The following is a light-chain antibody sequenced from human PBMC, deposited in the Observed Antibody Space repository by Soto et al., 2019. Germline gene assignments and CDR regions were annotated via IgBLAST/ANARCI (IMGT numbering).Light chain of an antibody. CDR3: SSYTSSSTLVV. CDR2: DVS. V-gene: IGLV2-14*01. Sequence: QSALTQPASVSGSPGQSITISCTGTSSDGGGYNYVSWYQQHPGQAPKLMIYDVSNRPSGVSNRFSGSKSGNTASLTISGLQAEDEVDYYCSSYTSSSTLVVFGGGTQLTVL. J-gene: IGLJ2*01. CDR1: SSDGGGYNY.